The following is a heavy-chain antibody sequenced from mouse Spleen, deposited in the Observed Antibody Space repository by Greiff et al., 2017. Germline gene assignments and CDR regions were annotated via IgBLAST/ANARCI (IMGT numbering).Heavy chain of an antibody. D-gene: IGHD1-1*01. J-gene: IGHJ2*01. V-gene: IGHV1-82*01. CDR1: GYAFSSSW. Sequence: QVQLQQSGPELVKPGASVKISCKASGYAFSSSWMNWVKQRPGKGLEWIGRIYPGDGDTNYNGKFKGKATLTADKSSSTAYMQLSSLTSEDSAVYFCARGSSHYFDYWGQGTTLTVSS. CDR3: ARGSSHYFDY. CDR2: IYPGDGDT.